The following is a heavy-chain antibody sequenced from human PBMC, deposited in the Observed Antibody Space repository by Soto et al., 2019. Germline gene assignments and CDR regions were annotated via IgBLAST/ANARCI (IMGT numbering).Heavy chain of an antibody. CDR2: ICDAGISGYTPYT. J-gene: IGHJ6*02. Sequence: SEPHCLTYTFAYGSSTASHWSFIRQTRGRGRYCIAYICDAGISGYTPYTSYRTSLMRRVTMSVDTSKSQFSLKLTSVTAADTAVYYCARGEDAFFYYGLDVWGQGISVSGSS. CDR1: YGSSTASH. V-gene: IGHV4-59*01. CDR3: ARGEDAFFYYGLDV.